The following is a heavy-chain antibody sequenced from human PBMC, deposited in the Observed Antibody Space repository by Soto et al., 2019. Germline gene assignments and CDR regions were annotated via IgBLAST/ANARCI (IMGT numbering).Heavy chain of an antibody. CDR2: ISAYNGNT. V-gene: IGHV1-18*01. CDR3: ARRDYYDSSGYSDY. D-gene: IGHD3-22*01. CDR1: GYTFTSYG. Sequence: VSCKASGYTFTSYGISWVRQAPGQGLEWMGWISAYNGNTNYAQKLQGRVTMTTDTSTSTAYMELRSLRSDDTAVYYCARRDYYDSSGYSDYWGQGTLVTVSS. J-gene: IGHJ4*02.